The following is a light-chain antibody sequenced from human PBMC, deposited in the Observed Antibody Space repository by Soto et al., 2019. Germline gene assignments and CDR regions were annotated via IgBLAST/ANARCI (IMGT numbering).Light chain of an antibody. CDR2: YAS. CDR3: QHYSNWPPT. J-gene: IGKJ3*01. Sequence: EVVMTQSPATLSVSPGERVTLSCRASESVHRNLAWYHQQPGQGPSLLIYYASTRATGAPDRFTGSGSGTEFTLTISSLQSEDFGVYHCQHYSNWPPTFGPGTKVEIK. V-gene: IGKV3-15*01. CDR1: ESVHRN.